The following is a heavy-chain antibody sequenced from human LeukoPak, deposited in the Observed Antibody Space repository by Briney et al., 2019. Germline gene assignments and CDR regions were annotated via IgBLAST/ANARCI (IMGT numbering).Heavy chain of an antibody. D-gene: IGHD4-11*01. V-gene: IGHV4-34*01. J-gene: IGHJ4*03. CDR3: ARGPTVSETGYFDY. CDR2: INHRGDT. CDR1: GGSFSTYY. Sequence: PSETLSLTCAVYGGSFSTYYWSWVRQSPGKGLEWIAEINHRGDTNYNPSVKSRVTTSVDTSKKQFSLKVRSLTAADTAVYYCARGPTVSETGYFDYWGQGTLVTVSS.